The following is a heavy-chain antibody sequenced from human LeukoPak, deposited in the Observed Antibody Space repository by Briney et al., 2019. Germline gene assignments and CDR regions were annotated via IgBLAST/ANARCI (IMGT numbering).Heavy chain of an antibody. D-gene: IGHD5-12*01. CDR2: IYYSGST. Sequence: PSETLSLTCTVSGGSISSYYWSWIRQPPGKGLEWIGYIYYSGSTNYNPSLKSRVTISVDTSKNQFSLKLSSVTAADTAVYYCARHKGGYSGCDLHNWFDPWGQGTLVTVSS. J-gene: IGHJ5*02. CDR3: ARHKGGYSGCDLHNWFDP. V-gene: IGHV4-59*08. CDR1: GGSISSYY.